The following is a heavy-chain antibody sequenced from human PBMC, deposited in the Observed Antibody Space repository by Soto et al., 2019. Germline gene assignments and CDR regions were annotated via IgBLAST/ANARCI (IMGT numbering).Heavy chain of an antibody. V-gene: IGHV1-69*06. CDR2: IIPIFGTA. CDR3: ARHARAYYDFWSGYGRGYGMDV. CDR1: GGTFSSYA. D-gene: IGHD3-3*01. Sequence: SVKVSCKASGGTFSSYAISWVRQAPGQGLEWMGGIIPIFGTANYAQKFQGRVTITADKSTSTAYMELSCLRSEGTAVYYCARHARAYYDFWSGYGRGYGMDVWGQGTTVTVSS. J-gene: IGHJ6*02.